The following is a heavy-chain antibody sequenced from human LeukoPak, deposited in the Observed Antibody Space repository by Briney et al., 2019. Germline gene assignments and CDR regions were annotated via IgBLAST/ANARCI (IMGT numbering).Heavy chain of an antibody. D-gene: IGHD3-3*01. CDR1: GGTFSGYY. CDR2: LSDGGSS. V-gene: IGHV4-34*01. J-gene: IGHJ4*02. CDR3: ARGPPSNTVLRFLEWLPRGYFDY. Sequence: SETLSLTGAVYGGTFSGYYWSWIRPRPGKGLVWIGDLSDGGSSNSHPSLNSLATISVNTSKNQFSLKLSFVTAADTAVYYCARGPPSNTVLRFLEWLPRGYFDYWGQGTLVTVSS.